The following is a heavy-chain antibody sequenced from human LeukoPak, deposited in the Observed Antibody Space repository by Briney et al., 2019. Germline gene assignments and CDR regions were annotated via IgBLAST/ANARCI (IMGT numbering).Heavy chain of an antibody. Sequence: SETLSLTCTVSGGSISSYYWSWIRQPPGKGLEWIGYIYYSGSTYYNPSLKSRVTISVDTSKNQFSLKLSSVTAADTAVYYCARMYSGSFRWGQGTLVTVSS. CDR3: ARMYSGSFR. J-gene: IGHJ4*02. D-gene: IGHD1-26*01. V-gene: IGHV4-59*08. CDR1: GGSISSYY. CDR2: IYYSGST.